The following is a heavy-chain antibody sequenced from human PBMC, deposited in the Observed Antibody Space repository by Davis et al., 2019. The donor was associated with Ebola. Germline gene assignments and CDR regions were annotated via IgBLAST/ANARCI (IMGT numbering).Heavy chain of an antibody. V-gene: IGHV2-5*02. Sequence: SGPTLVKPTQTLTLTCTISGFSLTTVGVGVAWIRQPPGKALEWLALIYYDNDKRYSPSLKSRPTVTRDISRKQVVLTMTNMDPLDTATYFCAHKTTTGLHYWGQGTLVTVSS. CDR1: GFSLTTVGVG. D-gene: IGHD1-1*01. J-gene: IGHJ4*02. CDR2: IYYDNDK. CDR3: AHKTTTGLHY.